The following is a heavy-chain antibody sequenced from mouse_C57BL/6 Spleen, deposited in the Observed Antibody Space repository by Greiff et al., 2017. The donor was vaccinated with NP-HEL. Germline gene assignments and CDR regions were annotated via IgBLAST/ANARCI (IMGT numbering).Heavy chain of an antibody. V-gene: IGHV2-6*01. J-gene: IGHJ4*01. CDR1: GFSLTSYG. CDR2: IWGVGST. D-gene: IGHD3-2*02. CDR3: ARTAQANRHAMDY. Sequence: QVQLKQSGPGLVAPSQSLSITCTVSGFSLTSYGVDWVRQSPGKGLEWLGVIWGVGSTNYNSALKSRLSISKDNSKSQVFLKMNSLQTDDTAMYYCARTAQANRHAMDYWGQGTSVTVSS.